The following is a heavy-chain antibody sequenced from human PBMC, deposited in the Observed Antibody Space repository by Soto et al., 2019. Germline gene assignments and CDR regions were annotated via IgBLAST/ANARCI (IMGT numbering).Heavy chain of an antibody. J-gene: IGHJ5*02. CDR3: ARGREGPANNWFDP. Sequence: GASVKVSCKASGYTFTGYYMHWVRQAPGQGLEWMGWINPNSGGTNYAQKLQGWVTMTRDTSISTAYMELSRLRSDDTAVYYCARGREGPANNWFDPWGQGTLVTVSS. D-gene: IGHD2-2*01. CDR2: INPNSGGT. CDR1: GYTFTGYY. V-gene: IGHV1-2*04.